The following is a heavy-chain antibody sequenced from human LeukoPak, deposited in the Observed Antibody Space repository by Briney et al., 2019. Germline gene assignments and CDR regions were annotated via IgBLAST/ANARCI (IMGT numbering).Heavy chain of an antibody. D-gene: IGHD5-18*01. V-gene: IGHV3-30*18. CDR1: GFTFSSYG. CDR3: AKNSYGYLPGHDY. Sequence: GVSLRLSCAASGFTFSSYGMHWVRQAPGKGLEWVAVISYDGSNKYYADSVKGRFTISRDNSKNTLYLQMNSLRAEDTAVYYCAKNSYGYLPGHDYWGQGTLVTVSS. CDR2: ISYDGSNK. J-gene: IGHJ4*02.